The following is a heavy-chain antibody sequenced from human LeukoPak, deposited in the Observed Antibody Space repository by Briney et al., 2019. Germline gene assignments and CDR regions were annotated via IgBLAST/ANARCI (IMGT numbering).Heavy chain of an antibody. D-gene: IGHD4-17*01. CDR2: ISSGSSYI. Sequence: GGSLRLSCAASGFTFSSYSMNWVRQAPGKGLEWVSSISSGSSYIYYADSVKGRFTISRDNAKNSLYLQMNSLRAEDTAVYYCARGGDYGDYGPPYGMDVWGQGTTVTVSS. CDR3: ARGGDYGDYGPPYGMDV. V-gene: IGHV3-21*01. CDR1: GFTFSSYS. J-gene: IGHJ6*02.